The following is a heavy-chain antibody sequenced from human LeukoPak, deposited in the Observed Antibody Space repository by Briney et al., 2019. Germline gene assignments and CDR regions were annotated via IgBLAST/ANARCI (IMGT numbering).Heavy chain of an antibody. Sequence: SETPSLTCAVSGGSISSGNWWSWVRQPPGKGLEWIGEIYRSGSTNYNPSLKSRVTISVDKSKNQFSLKLTSVTAADTAVYYCARIGNYYFDYWGQGTLVTVSS. D-gene: IGHD1-1*01. V-gene: IGHV4-4*02. J-gene: IGHJ4*02. CDR1: GGSISSGNW. CDR3: ARIGNYYFDY. CDR2: IYRSGST.